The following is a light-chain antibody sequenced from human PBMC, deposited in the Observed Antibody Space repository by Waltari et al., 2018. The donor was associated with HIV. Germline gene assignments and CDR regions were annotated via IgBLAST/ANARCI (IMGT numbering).Light chain of an antibody. Sequence: DIVMTQSTDSLAVSLGERATIHSKSSQSVLYSSNNKNYLAWYQQKPGQPPKLLIYWASTRESGVPDRFSGSGSGTDFTLTISSLQAEDVAVYYCQQYYSTPPYSFGQGTKLEIK. CDR2: WAS. J-gene: IGKJ2*03. CDR3: QQYYSTPPYS. V-gene: IGKV4-1*01. CDR1: QSVLYSSNNKNY.